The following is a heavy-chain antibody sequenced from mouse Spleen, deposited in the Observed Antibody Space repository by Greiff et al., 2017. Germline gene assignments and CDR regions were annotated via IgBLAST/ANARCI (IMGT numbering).Heavy chain of an antibody. Sequence: EVKLMESGGGLVKPEGSLKLSCAASGFAFSSYGMAWVRQTPEKRLEWVATISNGGVSTYYPDNVKGRFSISRDNAKNTLYLQMSSLKSEDTAMYYCTRHSGSHWYFDVWGAGTTVTVSS. CDR1: GFAFSSYG. V-gene: IGHV5-12-1*01. CDR2: ISNGGVST. CDR3: TRHSGSHWYFDV. J-gene: IGHJ1*01. D-gene: IGHD4-1*01.